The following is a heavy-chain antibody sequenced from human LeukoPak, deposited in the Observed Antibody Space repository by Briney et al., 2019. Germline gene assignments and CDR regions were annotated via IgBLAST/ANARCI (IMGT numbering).Heavy chain of an antibody. CDR1: GFTFSRYG. CDR3: ARRLVTAGITDFFDS. V-gene: IGHV3-30*03. CDR2: ISYDGTNK. D-gene: IGHD2-2*01. J-gene: IGHJ4*02. Sequence: GGSLRLSCAASGFTFSRYGMHWVRQAPGKGLEWVAVISYDGTNKFYADSVKGRFTLSRDNSKNTLYLEMNSLRADDTAVYYCARRLVTAGITDFFDSWGQGTLVSVSS.